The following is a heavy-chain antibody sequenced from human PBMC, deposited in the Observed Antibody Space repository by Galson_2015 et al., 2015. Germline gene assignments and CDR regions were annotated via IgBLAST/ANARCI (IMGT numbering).Heavy chain of an antibody. CDR2: ISYDGSNK. CDR3: ASAYYYDHDAYRDY. D-gene: IGHD3-22*01. Sequence: SLRLSCAASGLTFRSYDMHWVRQAPGKGLEWVAVISYDGSNKKYADSVKGRFTVSRDSSKNTLYLQMNSLRAEDTAVYFCASAYYYDHDAYRDYWRQGALVTVSS. J-gene: IGHJ4*02. CDR1: GLTFRSYD. V-gene: IGHV3-30*03.